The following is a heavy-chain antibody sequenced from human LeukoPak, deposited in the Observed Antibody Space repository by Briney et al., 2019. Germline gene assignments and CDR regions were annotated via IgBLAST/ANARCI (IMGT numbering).Heavy chain of an antibody. V-gene: IGHV1-46*01. CDR2: INPSGGST. J-gene: IGHJ4*02. Sequence: ASVKVSCKASGSTFTSYYMHWVRQAPGQGLEWMGIINPSGGSTSYAQKFQGRVTMTRDTSISTAYMELSRLRSDDTAVYHCARVGGSGWYTFDYWGQGTLVTVSS. D-gene: IGHD6-19*01. CDR1: GSTFTSYY. CDR3: ARVGGSGWYTFDY.